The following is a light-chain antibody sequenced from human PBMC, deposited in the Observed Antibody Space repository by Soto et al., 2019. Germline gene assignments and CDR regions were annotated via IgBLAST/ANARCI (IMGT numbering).Light chain of an antibody. Sequence: IVLTKSPATLSLSPGERATLSCRASQSVSSYLAWYQQKPGQAPRLLIYDASSRATGIPARFSGSGSGTDFTLTISSLEPEDFAVYYCQQRLMTFGEGTKVGIK. CDR1: QSVSSY. V-gene: IGKV3-11*01. CDR2: DAS. J-gene: IGKJ1*01. CDR3: QQRLMT.